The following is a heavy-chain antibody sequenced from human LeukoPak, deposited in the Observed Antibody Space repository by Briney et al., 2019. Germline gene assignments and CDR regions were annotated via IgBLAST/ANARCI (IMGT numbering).Heavy chain of an antibody. CDR2: ISGSGGST. CDR1: GFTFSSHA. J-gene: IGHJ4*02. CDR3: VKRYSSSWYAHFDY. Sequence: GGSLRLSCAASGFTFSSHAMSWVRQAPGKGLEWVSAISGSGGSTYYADSVKGRFTMSRDNSKNTLFLQMNSLRGDDTAVYYCVKRYSSSWYAHFDYWGQGTLVTVSS. D-gene: IGHD6-13*01. V-gene: IGHV3-23*01.